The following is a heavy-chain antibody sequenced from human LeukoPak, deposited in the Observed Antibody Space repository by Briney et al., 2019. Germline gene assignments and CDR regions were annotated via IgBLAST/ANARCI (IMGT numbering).Heavy chain of an antibody. CDR2: IKQDGSEK. CDR1: GFMFSRHW. Sequence: PGWSLRLSCAASGFMFSRHWMNWVRQAPGKGLEGVANIKQDGSEKYYVDSVKGRFTISRDNAKNSLYLQVNSLRAGDTAVYYCSSFFYASGSYYEDYWGQGTLVTVSS. J-gene: IGHJ4*02. V-gene: IGHV3-7*01. CDR3: SSFFYASGSYYEDY. D-gene: IGHD3-10*01.